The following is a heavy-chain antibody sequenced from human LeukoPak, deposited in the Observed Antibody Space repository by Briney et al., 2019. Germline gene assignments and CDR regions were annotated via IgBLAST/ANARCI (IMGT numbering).Heavy chain of an antibody. CDR1: GYTLTELS. D-gene: IGHD3-22*01. CDR3: ATPHVDGYYYDSSGYRH. Sequence: ASVKASCKVSGYTLTELSMRWVRQAPGKGLEWMGGFDPEDGETIYAQKFQGRVTMTEDTSTDTAYMELSSLRSEDTAVYYCATPHVDGYYYDSSGYRHWGQGTLVTVSS. J-gene: IGHJ4*02. CDR2: FDPEDGET. V-gene: IGHV1-24*01.